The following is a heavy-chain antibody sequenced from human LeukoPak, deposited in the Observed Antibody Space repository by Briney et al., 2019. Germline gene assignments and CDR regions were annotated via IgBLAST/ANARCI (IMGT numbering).Heavy chain of an antibody. Sequence: ASVKVSCKASGYTFTGCYMHWVRQAPGQGLEWMGWINPNSGGTNYAQKFQGRVTMTRDTSISTAYMELSRLRSDDTAVYYCARAGKRGYSYGYHYYYMDVWGKGTTVTVSS. V-gene: IGHV1-2*02. CDR3: ARAGKRGYSYGYHYYYMDV. CDR2: INPNSGGT. CDR1: GYTFTGCY. J-gene: IGHJ6*03. D-gene: IGHD5-18*01.